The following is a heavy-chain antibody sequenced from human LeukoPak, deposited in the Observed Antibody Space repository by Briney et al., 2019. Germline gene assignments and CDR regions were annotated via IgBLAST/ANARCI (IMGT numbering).Heavy chain of an antibody. CDR2: IKQDGSEK. D-gene: IGHD2-2*01. Sequence: GGSLRLSCAASGFTFNDYSMNWVRQAPGKGLEWVANIKQDGSEKYYVDSVKGRFTISRDNAKNSLYLQMNSLRAEDTAVYYCARVGIVVVPAAMDYFDYWGQGTLVTVSS. CDR3: ARVGIVVVPAAMDYFDY. CDR1: GFTFNDYS. J-gene: IGHJ4*02. V-gene: IGHV3-7*01.